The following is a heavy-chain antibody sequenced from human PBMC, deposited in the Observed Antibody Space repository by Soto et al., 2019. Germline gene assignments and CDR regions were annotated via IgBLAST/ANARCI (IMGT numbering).Heavy chain of an antibody. CDR2: ISYDGSNK. CDR3: AKGRIAVPNWFDP. V-gene: IGHV3-30*18. Sequence: GGSLRLSCAASGFTFSSYGMHWVRQAPGKGLEWVAVISYDGSNKYYADSVKGRFTISRDNSKNTLYLQMNSLRAEDTAVYYCAKGRIAVPNWFDPWGQGTLVTVSS. D-gene: IGHD6-19*01. CDR1: GFTFSSYG. J-gene: IGHJ5*02.